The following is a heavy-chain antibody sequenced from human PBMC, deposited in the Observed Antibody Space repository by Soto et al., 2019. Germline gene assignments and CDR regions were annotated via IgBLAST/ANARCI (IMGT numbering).Heavy chain of an antibody. V-gene: IGHV3-53*01. J-gene: IGHJ4*02. D-gene: IGHD3-16*01. CDR1: GFTVSSDY. CDR3: ARAKRGGFDY. CDR2: SYSGGNT. Sequence: GSLRVGGAASGFTVSSDYMSWVRQAPGKGLELVSFSYSGGNTHYADSVKGRFTTSRDNSKNTLYLQMNSLRAEDTAVYYCARAKRGGFDYWGQGTLFTVSS.